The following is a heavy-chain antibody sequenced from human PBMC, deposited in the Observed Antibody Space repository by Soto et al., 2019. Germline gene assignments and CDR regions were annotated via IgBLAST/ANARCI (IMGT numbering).Heavy chain of an antibody. V-gene: IGHV2-5*01. CDR2: IYWNDDK. D-gene: IGHD3-10*01. CDR1: GFSLSTSGVG. CDR3: AHSVTLLWSPYQKGDPYYFDY. J-gene: IGHJ4*02. Sequence: SGPTLVNPTQTLTLTCTFSGFSLSTSGVGVGWIRQPPGKALEWLALIYWNDDKRYSPSLKSRLTITKDTSKNQVVLTMTNMDPVDTATYYCAHSVTLLWSPYQKGDPYYFDYWGQGTLVTVSS.